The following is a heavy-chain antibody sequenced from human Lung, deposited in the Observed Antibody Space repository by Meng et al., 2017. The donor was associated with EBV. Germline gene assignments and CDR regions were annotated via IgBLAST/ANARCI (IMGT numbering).Heavy chain of an antibody. J-gene: IGHJ4*02. Sequence: QVHVQQWGAGLLKPSETLSLTCAGYGGSFSGYYWSWIRQPPGKGLEWIGEINHSGSTNYNPSLKSRVTISVDTSKNQFSLKLSSVTAADTAVYYCARQDSGTYPILANWGQGTLVTVSS. CDR1: GGSFSGYY. D-gene: IGHD1-26*01. V-gene: IGHV4-34*01. CDR3: ARQDSGTYPILAN. CDR2: INHSGST.